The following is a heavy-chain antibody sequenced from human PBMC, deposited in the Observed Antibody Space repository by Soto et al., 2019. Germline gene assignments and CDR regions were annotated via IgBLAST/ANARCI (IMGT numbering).Heavy chain of an antibody. CDR1: RGTFSSYA. Sequence: SVKVSCKASRGTFSSYAISWVRQAPGQGLEWMGGIIPIFGTANYAQKFQGRVTITADKSTSTAYMELSSLRSEDTAVYYCERGTGGSGYELFDYWGQGTLVTVSS. D-gene: IGHD5-12*01. CDR3: ERGTGGSGYELFDY. CDR2: IIPIFGTA. V-gene: IGHV1-69*06. J-gene: IGHJ4*02.